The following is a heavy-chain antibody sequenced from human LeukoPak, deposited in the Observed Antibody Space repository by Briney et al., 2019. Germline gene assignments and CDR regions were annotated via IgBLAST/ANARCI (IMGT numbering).Heavy chain of an antibody. CDR1: GFTFSNAW. CDR2: IKSKTDGGTT. D-gene: IGHD2-15*01. J-gene: IGHJ3*02. CDR3: VGYCSGGNCPNAFDI. Sequence: GGSLRLSCAASGFTFSNAWMSWVRQAPGNGLEWLGRIKSKTDGGTTDYAAPVKGRFTISRDDSKNTLYLQMNSLKTEVTAVYYCVGYCSGGNCPNAFDIWGQGTMVTVSS. V-gene: IGHV3-15*01.